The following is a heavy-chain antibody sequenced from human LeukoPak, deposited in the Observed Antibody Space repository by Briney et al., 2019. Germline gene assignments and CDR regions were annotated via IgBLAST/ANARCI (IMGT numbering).Heavy chain of an antibody. CDR1: GYTFTSYG. CDR2: ISAYNGNT. D-gene: IGHD3-9*01. V-gene: IGHV1-18*01. Sequence: ASVKVSRKASGYTFTSYGISWVPQAPGQGLEWMGWISAYNGNTNYAQKLQGRVTMTTDTSTSTAYMELRSLRSDDTAVYYCAREPWYYDILTGSTGVWYFDYWGQGTLVTVSS. J-gene: IGHJ4*02. CDR3: AREPWYYDILTGSTGVWYFDY.